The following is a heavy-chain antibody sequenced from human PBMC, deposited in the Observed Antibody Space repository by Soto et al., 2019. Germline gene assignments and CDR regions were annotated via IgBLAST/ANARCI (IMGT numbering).Heavy chain of an antibody. Sequence: EVQLLESGGGLVQPGGSLRLSCAASGFTFSSYAMSWVRQAPGKGLEWVSAISGSGGSTYYADSVKGRFTISRDNSKNTLDLQMNSLRAEDTAVYYCAKYRLYSGYGTRCYFDYWGQGSLVTVSS. V-gene: IGHV3-23*01. J-gene: IGHJ4*02. CDR3: AKYRLYSGYGTRCYFDY. CDR1: GFTFSSYA. D-gene: IGHD5-12*01. CDR2: ISGSGGST.